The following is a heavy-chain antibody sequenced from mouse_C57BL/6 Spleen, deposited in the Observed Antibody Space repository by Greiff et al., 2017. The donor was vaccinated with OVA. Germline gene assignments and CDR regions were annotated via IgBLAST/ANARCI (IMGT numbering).Heavy chain of an antibody. J-gene: IGHJ2*01. V-gene: IGHV1-26*01. CDR3: ARSGSRVYYFDY. Sequence: EVMLQQSGPELVKPGASVKISCKASGYTFTDYYMNWVKQSHGKSLEWIGDINPNNGGTSYNQKFKGKATLTVDKSSSTAYMELRSLTSEDSAVYYCARSGSRVYYFDYWGQGTTLTVSS. CDR1: GYTFTDYY. CDR2: INPNNGGT. D-gene: IGHD1-1*01.